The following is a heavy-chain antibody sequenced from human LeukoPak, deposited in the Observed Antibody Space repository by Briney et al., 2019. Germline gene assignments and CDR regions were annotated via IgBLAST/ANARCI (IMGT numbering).Heavy chain of an antibody. V-gene: IGHV3-23*01. CDR2: ISGSPDNT. D-gene: IGHD3-16*01. J-gene: IGHJ4*02. Sequence: GGSLRLSCVVSGFTFRSYAMYWVRQAPGKGLEWVSEISGSPDNTYYADSVKGRFATSRDGSRNTLYLQMNSLRAEDTAVYYCARLVGVSPLDYWGQGTPVTVSS. CDR1: GFTFRSYA. CDR3: ARLVGVSPLDY.